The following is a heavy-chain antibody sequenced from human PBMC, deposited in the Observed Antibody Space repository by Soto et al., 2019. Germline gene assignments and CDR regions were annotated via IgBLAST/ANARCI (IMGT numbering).Heavy chain of an antibody. V-gene: IGHV4-39*01. CDR3: ARVSVVVPAAIDGNWFDP. Sequence: PSETLSLTCTLSGSSISSSSYYWGWIRQPPGKGLGWIGSIYYSGSTYYNPSLKSRVTISVDTSKNQFSLKLSSVTAADTAVYYCARVSVVVPAAIDGNWFDPWGQGTLVTVS. CDR2: IYYSGST. CDR1: GSSISSSSYY. J-gene: IGHJ5*02. D-gene: IGHD2-2*02.